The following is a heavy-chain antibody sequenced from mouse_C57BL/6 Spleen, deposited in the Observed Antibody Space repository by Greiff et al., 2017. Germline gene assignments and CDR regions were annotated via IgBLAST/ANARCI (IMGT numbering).Heavy chain of an antibody. CDR3: ARRGLRYYFDD. V-gene: IGHV1-42*01. J-gene: IGHJ2*01. Sequence: VQLQQSGPELVKPGASVKISCKASGYSFTGYYMNWVKQSPEKSLEWIGEINPITGGTTYNQKFKAKATLTVDKSSSTAYMQLKSLTSEDSAVYYCARRGLRYYFDDWGQGTTLTVSS. CDR1: GYSFTGYY. CDR2: INPITGGT. D-gene: IGHD1-1*01.